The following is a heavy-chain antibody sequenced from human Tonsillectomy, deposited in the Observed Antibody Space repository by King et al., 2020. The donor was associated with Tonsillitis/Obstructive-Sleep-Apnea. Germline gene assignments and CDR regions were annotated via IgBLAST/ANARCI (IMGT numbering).Heavy chain of an antibody. V-gene: IGHV1-18*01. J-gene: IGHJ4*02. CDR2: ISAHNGHT. D-gene: IGHD3-22*01. Sequence: QLVQSGAEVKKPGASVKVSCKASGYTLTNYGISWVRPAPGQGLGWMAWISAHNGHTNYAQKFQGRVTMTTDASTSTAYMELRSLRSDDTAVYYCARDSMSLYYDSSAYYPFNYWGQGTLVTVSS. CDR1: GYTLTNYG. CDR3: ARDSMSLYYDSSAYYPFNY.